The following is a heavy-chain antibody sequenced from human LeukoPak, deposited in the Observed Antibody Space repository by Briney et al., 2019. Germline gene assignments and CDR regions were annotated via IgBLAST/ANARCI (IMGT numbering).Heavy chain of an antibody. J-gene: IGHJ1*01. Sequence: PGGSLRLSCAASGFTFSTYAMSWVRQAPGKGLEWVSSISGSSKHVYYADLVKDRFTISRDNARNSLYLQMDSLRAEDTAVYYCAKGQYFDWFHIGPEYFQHWGQGTLVTVSS. CDR1: GFTFSTYA. CDR2: ISGSSKHV. V-gene: IGHV3-21*01. D-gene: IGHD3-9*01. CDR3: AKGQYFDWFHIGPEYFQH.